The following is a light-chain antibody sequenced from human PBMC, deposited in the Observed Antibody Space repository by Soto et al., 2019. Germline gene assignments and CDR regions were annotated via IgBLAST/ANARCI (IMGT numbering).Light chain of an antibody. J-gene: IGKJ5*01. CDR1: QSVLYSSNNNNY. CDR2: WAS. Sequence: DIVMTQSPDSLAVYLGERAIINCKSSQSVLYSSNNNNYLAWYQQKPGQPPKLLISWASTRESGVPDRFSGSGSGTDFTLTISSLQAEDVAVYYCQQYYSAPHTFGQGTRLEIK. CDR3: QQYYSAPHT. V-gene: IGKV4-1*01.